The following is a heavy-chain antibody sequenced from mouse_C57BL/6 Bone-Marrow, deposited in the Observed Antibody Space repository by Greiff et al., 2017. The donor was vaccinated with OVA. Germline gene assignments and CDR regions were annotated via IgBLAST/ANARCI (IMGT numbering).Heavy chain of an antibody. D-gene: IGHD1-1*01. CDR2: ILPSIDRT. CDR3: ARTYYGSSYGYFDV. Sequence: QVQLKESGSELRSPGSSVKLSCKDFDSEVFPIAYMSWVRQKPGHGFEWIGGILPSIDRTIYGEKFEDKATLDADTLSNTAYLELNSLTSEDSAIDYCARTYYGSSYGYFDVWGTGTTVTVSS. CDR1: DSEVFPIAY. J-gene: IGHJ1*03. V-gene: IGHV15-2*01.